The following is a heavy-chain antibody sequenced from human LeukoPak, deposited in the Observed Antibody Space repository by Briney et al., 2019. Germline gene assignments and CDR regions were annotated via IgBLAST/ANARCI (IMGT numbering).Heavy chain of an antibody. D-gene: IGHD2-2*01. J-gene: IGHJ2*01. V-gene: IGHV4-39*07. CDR3: ARGTRQGYFEL. Sequence: SETLSLTCTVSGGSISSSSYYWGWIRQPPGKGLEWIGSIYYSGSTYYNPSLKSRVTISVDTSKNQFSLKLSSVTAADTAVYYCARGTRQGYFELWGRGTLVTVSS. CDR1: GGSISSSSYY. CDR2: IYYSGST.